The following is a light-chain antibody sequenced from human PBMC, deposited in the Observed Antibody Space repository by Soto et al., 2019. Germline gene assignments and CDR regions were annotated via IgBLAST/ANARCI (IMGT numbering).Light chain of an antibody. V-gene: IGKV3-20*01. CDR1: QTVSSTY. J-gene: IGKJ2*01. CDR2: AAS. CDR3: QRYDSSLYT. Sequence: EIVLTQSPGTLSLSPGDRATLSCRASQTVSSTYLAWYQQKPGQAPRLLTDAASSRATGTPDRFSGSESGTDFTLTISRLEPEDFAVYYCQRYDSSLYTFGRGTKLEIK.